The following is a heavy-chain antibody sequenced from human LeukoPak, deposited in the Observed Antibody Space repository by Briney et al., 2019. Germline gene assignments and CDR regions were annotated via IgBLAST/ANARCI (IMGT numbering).Heavy chain of an antibody. V-gene: IGHV1-69*04. D-gene: IGHD1-26*01. Sequence: SVKVSCKASGGTFSSYAISWVRQAPGQGLDWMGRIIPILGIANYAQKFQGRVTITADKSTSTAYMELSSLRSEDTAVYYCARHNSGSYFLTTDAFDIWGQGTMVTVSS. CDR3: ARHNSGSYFLTTDAFDI. J-gene: IGHJ3*02. CDR1: GGTFSSYA. CDR2: IIPILGIA.